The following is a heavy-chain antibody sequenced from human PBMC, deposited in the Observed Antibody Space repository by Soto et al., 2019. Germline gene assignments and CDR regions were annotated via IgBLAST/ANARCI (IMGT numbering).Heavy chain of an antibody. D-gene: IGHD3-3*01. CDR2: ISGSGGST. CDR1: GFTFSNYA. V-gene: IGHV3-23*01. J-gene: IGHJ6*02. Sequence: PGGSLRLSCAASGFTFSNYAMSWVRQAPGEGLEWVSGISGSGGSTYYADSVKGRFTISRDNSKKTLYLQMNSLRAEDTAVYYCAKQPYYDFWSGYNYGMDVWGQGTTVTVS. CDR3: AKQPYYDFWSGYNYGMDV.